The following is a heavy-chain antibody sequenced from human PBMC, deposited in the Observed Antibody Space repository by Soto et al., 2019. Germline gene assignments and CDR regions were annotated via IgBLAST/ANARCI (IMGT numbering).Heavy chain of an antibody. CDR2: INHSGST. Sequence: SETLSLTCAVCGGSFSGYYWSWIRQPPGKGLEWIGEINHSGSTNYNPSLKSRVTISVDTSKNQFSLKLSSVTAADTAVYYCARGHPPGSVDYWGQGTLVTVSS. V-gene: IGHV4-34*01. CDR3: ARGHPPGSVDY. J-gene: IGHJ4*02. CDR1: GGSFSGYY.